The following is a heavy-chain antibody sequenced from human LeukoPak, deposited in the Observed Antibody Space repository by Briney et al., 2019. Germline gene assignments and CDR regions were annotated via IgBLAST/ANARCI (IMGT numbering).Heavy chain of an antibody. J-gene: IGHJ6*02. D-gene: IGHD1-7*01. Sequence: SETLSLTCTVSGGSVSSYYWSWIRQPPGKGLEWIGYIYYSGSTNYDPSLKSRVTISVDTSKNQFSLKLSSVTAADTAVYHCARDNWNYGSSMDVWGQGTTVTVSS. V-gene: IGHV4-59*02. CDR1: GGSVSSYY. CDR3: ARDNWNYGSSMDV. CDR2: IYYSGST.